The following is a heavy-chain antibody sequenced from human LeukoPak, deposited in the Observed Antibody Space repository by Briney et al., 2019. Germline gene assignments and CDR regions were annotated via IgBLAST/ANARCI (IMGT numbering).Heavy chain of an antibody. J-gene: IGHJ4*02. V-gene: IGHV4-59*01. D-gene: IGHD4-23*01. Sequence: SETLSLTCTVSGGSISSYYWSWTRQPPGKGLEWIGYIYYSGSTNYNPSLKSRVTISVDTSKNQFSLKLSSVTAADTAVYYCARGGTVVTPFDYWGQGTLVTVSS. CDR2: IYYSGST. CDR1: GGSISSYY. CDR3: ARGGTVVTPFDY.